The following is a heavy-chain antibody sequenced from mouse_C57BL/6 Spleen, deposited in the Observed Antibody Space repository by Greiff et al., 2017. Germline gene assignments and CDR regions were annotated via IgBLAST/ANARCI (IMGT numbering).Heavy chain of an antibody. D-gene: IGHD1-1*01. V-gene: IGHV5-17*01. J-gene: IGHJ2*01. CDR3: ARPGFITTVVAHVDY. Sequence: EVQRVESGGGLVKPGGSLKLSCAASGFTFSDYGMHWVRQAPEQGLEWVAYISSGSSTIYYADTVKGRFTISRDNAKNTLFLQMTSLRSEDTAMYYCARPGFITTVVAHVDYWGQGTTLTVSS. CDR2: ISSGSSTI. CDR1: GFTFSDYG.